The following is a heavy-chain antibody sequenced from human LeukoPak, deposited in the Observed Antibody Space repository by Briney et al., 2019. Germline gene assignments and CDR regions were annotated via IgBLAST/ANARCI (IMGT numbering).Heavy chain of an antibody. V-gene: IGHV1-69*04. Sequence: GASVKVSCKASGGTFSSYAISWVRQAPGQGLEWMGRIIPILGIANYAQKFQGRVTITADKSASTAYMELSSLRSEDTAVYYCARGSYYDILTGYSYFDYWGQGTLVTVSS. D-gene: IGHD3-9*01. CDR3: ARGSYYDILTGYSYFDY. CDR2: IIPILGIA. J-gene: IGHJ4*02. CDR1: GGTFSSYA.